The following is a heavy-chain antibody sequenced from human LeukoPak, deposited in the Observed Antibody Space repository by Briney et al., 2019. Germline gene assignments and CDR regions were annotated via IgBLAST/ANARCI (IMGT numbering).Heavy chain of an antibody. J-gene: IGHJ4*02. V-gene: IGHV3-9*01. CDR3: AKEGATAMVLNY. D-gene: IGHD5-18*01. Sequence: GGSLRLSCAASGFTFDDYAMHWVRQAPGKGLEWVSGISWNSGSIGYADSVKGRFTISRDNAKNSLYLQMNSLRTEDTALYYCAKEGATAMVLNYWGQGTLVTVSS. CDR1: GFTFDDYA. CDR2: ISWNSGSI.